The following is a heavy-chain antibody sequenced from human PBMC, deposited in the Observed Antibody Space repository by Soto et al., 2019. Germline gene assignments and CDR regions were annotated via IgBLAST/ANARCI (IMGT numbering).Heavy chain of an antibody. CDR3: ARDQLEGNWFDP. Sequence: QLQLQESGSGLVRPSQTLSLTCAVSGGSISSGGYSWNWIRKPPGKSLEWIGYIYHSGSTLYNPSHKSRVTISVDKSKNQFSLKLSSVTAADTAVYYCARDQLEGNWFDPWGQGTLVTVSS. CDR1: GGSISSGGYS. V-gene: IGHV4-30-2*01. CDR2: IYHSGST. D-gene: IGHD1-1*01. J-gene: IGHJ5*02.